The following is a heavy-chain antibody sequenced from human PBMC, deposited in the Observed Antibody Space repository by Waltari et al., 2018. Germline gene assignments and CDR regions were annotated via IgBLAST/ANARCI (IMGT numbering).Heavy chain of an antibody. CDR1: GASVSRVSSY. CDR2: IYIGWTI. V-gene: IGHV4-61*01. D-gene: IGHD2-2*01. CDR3: ARAVGSGDFYYMDV. J-gene: IGHJ6*03. Sequence: QVQVQESGPGLVKPSETLSLTCSVSGASVSRVSSYWTWIRRPPGKGLEWIGYIYIGWTIKYHPSLKSRVTMSLDTSKNEVSLRLSSVTADDTAVYYCARAVGSGDFYYMDVWGNGTTVTVSS.